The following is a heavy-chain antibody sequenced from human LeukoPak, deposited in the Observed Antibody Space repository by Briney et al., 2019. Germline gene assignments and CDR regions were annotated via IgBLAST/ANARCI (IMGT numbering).Heavy chain of an antibody. CDR3: ARWRGSYYYDSSGFYAY. Sequence: SETLSLTCAVSGASISTYYWSWIRQPPGKGLEWIGYIYYSGSTNYNPSLKSRVTISVDTSKNQFSLKLSSVTAADTAMYYCARWRGSYYYDSSGFYAYWGQGTLVTVSS. D-gene: IGHD3-22*01. J-gene: IGHJ4*02. CDR2: IYYSGST. CDR1: GASISTYY. V-gene: IGHV4-59*08.